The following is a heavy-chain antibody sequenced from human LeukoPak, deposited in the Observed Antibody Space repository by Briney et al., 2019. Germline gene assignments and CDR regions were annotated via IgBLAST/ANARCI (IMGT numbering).Heavy chain of an antibody. Sequence: SETLSLTCTVSGGSISSYYWSWIRQPPGKGLEWIGYIYYSGSTNYNPSLKSRVTISVDTSKNQFSLKLSSVTAADTAVYYCARGAYGGNLRFDPWGQGTLVTVSS. CDR3: ARGAYGGNLRFDP. J-gene: IGHJ5*02. CDR1: GGSISSYY. CDR2: IYYSGST. D-gene: IGHD4-23*01. V-gene: IGHV4-59*01.